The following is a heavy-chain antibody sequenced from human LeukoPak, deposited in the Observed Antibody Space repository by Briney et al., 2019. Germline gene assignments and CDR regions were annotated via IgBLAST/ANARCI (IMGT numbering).Heavy chain of an antibody. CDR3: ARHVSPIDIVVVPAPTYFDY. J-gene: IGHJ4*02. CDR1: GYSFTSYW. CDR2: IDPSDSYT. V-gene: IGHV5-10-1*01. Sequence: GESLKISCKGSGYSFTSYWISWVRQMPGKGLEWMGRIDPSDSYTNYSPSFQGHVTISADKSISTAYLQWSSLKASDTAMYYCARHVSPIDIVVVPAPTYFDYWGQGTLVTLSS. D-gene: IGHD2-2*01.